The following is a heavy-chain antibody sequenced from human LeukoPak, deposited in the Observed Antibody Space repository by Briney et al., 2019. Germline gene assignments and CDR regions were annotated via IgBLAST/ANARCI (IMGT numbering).Heavy chain of an antibody. Sequence: ASVKVSCKASGYTFTSYYMHWVRQAPGQGLEWMGIINPSGGSTSYAQKFQGRVTMTRDTSTSTVYIELSSLRSEDTAVYYCAREYCSSTSCYAFDYWGQGTLVTVSS. CDR2: INPSGGST. D-gene: IGHD2-2*01. CDR1: GYTFTSYY. CDR3: AREYCSSTSCYAFDY. J-gene: IGHJ4*02. V-gene: IGHV1-46*03.